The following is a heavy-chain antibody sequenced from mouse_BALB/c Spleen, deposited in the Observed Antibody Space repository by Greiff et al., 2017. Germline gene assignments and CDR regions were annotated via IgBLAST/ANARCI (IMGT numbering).Heavy chain of an antibody. CDR1: GFTFSDYY. J-gene: IGHJ4*01. V-gene: IGHV5-4*02. CDR3: ARAPYYGSYAMDY. CDR2: ISDGGSYT. Sequence: EVKLVESGGGLVKPGGSLKLSCAASGFTFSDYYMYWVRQTPEKRLEWVATISDGGSYTYYPDSVKGRFTISRDNAKNNLYLQMSSLKSEDTAMYYCARAPYYGSYAMDYWGQGTSVTVSS. D-gene: IGHD1-1*01.